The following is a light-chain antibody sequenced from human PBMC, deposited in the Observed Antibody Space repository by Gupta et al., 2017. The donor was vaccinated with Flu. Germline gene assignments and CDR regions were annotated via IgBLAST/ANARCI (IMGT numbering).Light chain of an antibody. Sequence: EIVMTQSPDSLAVSLGERATIHRKSSQSCWDSINNQAYLAWYQQKPGQPPKVLIYWASTRESGVPARFSGSGSGKXFTLTIXSLQAEDVAVYYCQQYNSAPMTFGXGSKVEIK. CDR3: QQYNSAPMT. J-gene: IGKJ1*01. V-gene: IGKV4-1*01. CDR1: QSCWDSINNQAY. CDR2: WAS.